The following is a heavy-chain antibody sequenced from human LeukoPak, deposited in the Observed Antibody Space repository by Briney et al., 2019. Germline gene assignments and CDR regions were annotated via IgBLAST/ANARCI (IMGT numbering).Heavy chain of an antibody. CDR3: TRRSGTYYHGFDY. CDR1: GFTFSSYV. V-gene: IGHV3-23*01. CDR2: ISSSGDST. Sequence: GGSLRLSCAASGFTFSSYVLSWVRQAPGKGLEWVSTISSSGDSTYYADSVEGRFTISRDNSKNTLYLHMNSLRAEDTAVYYCTRRSGTYYHGFDYWGQGTLVTVSS. D-gene: IGHD3-10*01. J-gene: IGHJ4*02.